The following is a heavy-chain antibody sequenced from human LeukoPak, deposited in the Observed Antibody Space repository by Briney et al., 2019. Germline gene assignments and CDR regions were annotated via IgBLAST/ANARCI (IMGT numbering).Heavy chain of an antibody. V-gene: IGHV4-59*01. CDR3: VRDRELNY. CDR1: GGSISIYY. Sequence: SETLSLTCTVSGGSISIYYWSWVRQPPGKGLEWIGYIYNSGSTIYNPSLKSRATISVDTSKNQFSLRLSSVTAVDTAVFYCVRDRELNYWGQGTLVTVSS. J-gene: IGHJ4*02. CDR2: IYNSGST. D-gene: IGHD1-26*01.